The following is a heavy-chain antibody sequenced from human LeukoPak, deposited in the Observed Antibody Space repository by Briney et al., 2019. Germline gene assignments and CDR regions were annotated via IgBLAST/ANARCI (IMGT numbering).Heavy chain of an antibody. V-gene: IGHV1-2*02. CDR2: INPNSGGT. D-gene: IGHD5-18*01. Sequence: GASVKVSCKASGYTFTGYYMHWVRQAPGQGLEWMGWINPNSGGTNYAQKFQGRVTMTRDTSISTAYMELSRPRSDDTAVYYCARVGTRLGYSYGSWFDPWGQGTLVTVSS. J-gene: IGHJ5*02. CDR3: ARVGTRLGYSYGSWFDP. CDR1: GYTFTGYY.